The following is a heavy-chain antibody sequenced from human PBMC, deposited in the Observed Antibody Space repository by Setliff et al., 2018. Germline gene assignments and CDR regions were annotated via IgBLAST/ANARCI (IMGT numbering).Heavy chain of an antibody. CDR3: ARAPLLFGVVIADGMDV. CDR1: GYTFTSYG. D-gene: IGHD3-3*01. Sequence: GASVKVSCKASGYTFTSYGISWVRQAPGQGLEWMGWISAYNGNTNYAQKLQGRVTMTTDTSTSTAYMELSSLRSEDTAVYYCARAPLLFGVVIADGMDVWGQGTTVTVSS. CDR2: ISAYNGNT. J-gene: IGHJ6*02. V-gene: IGHV1-18*01.